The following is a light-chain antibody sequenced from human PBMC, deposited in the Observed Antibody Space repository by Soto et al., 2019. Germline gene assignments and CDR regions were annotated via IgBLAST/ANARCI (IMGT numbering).Light chain of an antibody. Sequence: IVLTQSHGTLSLSPGERATLSCRASQSVSNNYLAWYQQKPGQAPRLLIYGASNRATGIPDRFSGSGSGTDFTLTISRLEPEDFAVYYCQQYGSSGTFGQGTKVDIK. CDR3: QQYGSSGT. CDR1: QSVSNNY. V-gene: IGKV3-20*01. J-gene: IGKJ1*01. CDR2: GAS.